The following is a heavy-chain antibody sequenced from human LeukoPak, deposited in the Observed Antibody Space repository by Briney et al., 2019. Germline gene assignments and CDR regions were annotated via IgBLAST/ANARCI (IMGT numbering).Heavy chain of an antibody. D-gene: IGHD2/OR15-2a*01. CDR2: ISSSSSYI. J-gene: IGHJ4*02. Sequence: GGSLRLSCAASGFTVSSNYMSWVRQAPGKGLEWVSSISSSSSYIYYADSVKGRFTISRDNAKNSLYLQMNSLRAEDTAVYYCARDRDRGTTAPTFHYWGQGTLVTVSS. CDR1: GFTVSSNY. CDR3: ARDRDRGTTAPTFHY. V-gene: IGHV3-21*01.